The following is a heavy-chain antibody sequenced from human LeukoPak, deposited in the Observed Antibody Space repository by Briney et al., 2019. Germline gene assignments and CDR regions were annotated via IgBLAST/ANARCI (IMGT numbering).Heavy chain of an antibody. D-gene: IGHD5-24*01. CDR1: GFTFGDYA. V-gene: IGHV3-74*01. J-gene: IGHJ4*02. Sequence: GGSLRLSCTASGFTFGDYAMSWVRQAPGKGLVWVSRINSDGSSTSYADSVKGRFTISRDNAKNTLYLQMNSLRAEDTAVYYCAKTLEMATIYDYWGQGTLVTVSS. CDR2: INSDGSST. CDR3: AKTLEMATIYDY.